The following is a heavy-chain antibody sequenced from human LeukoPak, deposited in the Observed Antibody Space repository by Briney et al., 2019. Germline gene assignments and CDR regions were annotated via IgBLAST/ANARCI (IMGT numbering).Heavy chain of an antibody. CDR3: ARAQHPDSGTYGITIFGVDRAFDI. CDR2: IYHSGST. Sequence: SSGTLSLTCAVSGGSISSSNWWSWVRQPPGKGLEWIGEIYHSGSTNYNPSLKSRVTISVDESKNQFSLKLSSVTAADTAVYYCARAQHPDSGTYGITIFGVDRAFDIWGQGTMVTVSS. CDR1: GGSISSSNW. V-gene: IGHV4-4*02. J-gene: IGHJ3*02. D-gene: IGHD3-3*01.